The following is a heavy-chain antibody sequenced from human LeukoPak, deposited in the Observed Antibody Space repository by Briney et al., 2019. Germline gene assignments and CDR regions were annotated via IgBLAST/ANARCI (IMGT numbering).Heavy chain of an antibody. V-gene: IGHV3-30*18. CDR3: AKGSIDWYYFDY. D-gene: IGHD3-9*01. J-gene: IGHJ4*02. CDR2: ISSDGSHK. Sequence: GRSLRLSCAASGFSFSTYDMHWVRQAPGKGLEWVAVISSDGSHKYWADSVKGRFTISRDNSKNTVYLQMNSLRAEDTAVYYCAKGSIDWYYFDYWGQGTLVTVSS. CDR1: GFSFSTYD.